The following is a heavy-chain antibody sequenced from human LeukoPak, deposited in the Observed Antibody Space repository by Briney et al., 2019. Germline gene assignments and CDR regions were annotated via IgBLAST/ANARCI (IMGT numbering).Heavy chain of an antibody. V-gene: IGHV3-53*01. CDR3: ARDIDGSYTPGEY. CDR1: GFIVSSSH. Sequence: GGSLRLSCAASGFIVSSSHMFWVRQAPGKGLEWVSVIYNSNSAYYADSVKGRFTISRDDSNNTLYLQMNRLRAEDTAVYYCARDIDGSYTPGEYWGQGTLVTVSS. J-gene: IGHJ4*02. CDR2: IYNSNSA. D-gene: IGHD1-26*01.